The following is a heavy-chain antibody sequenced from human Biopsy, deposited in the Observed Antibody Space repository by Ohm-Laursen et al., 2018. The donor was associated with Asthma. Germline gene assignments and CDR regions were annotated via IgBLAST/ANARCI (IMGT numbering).Heavy chain of an antibody. D-gene: IGHD3-3*01. CDR3: ARSIYDFWSGYYGMDV. CDR1: GFSFASHA. Sequence: SLRLSCAASGFSFASHAMHWVRQAPGKGLEWVAVMSFDGRQTYYADSVKGRFTTSRDNSKNTLYLQMNSLRAEDTAVYYCARSIYDFWSGYYGMDVWGQGTTVTVSS. CDR2: MSFDGRQT. V-gene: IGHV3-30*04. J-gene: IGHJ6*02.